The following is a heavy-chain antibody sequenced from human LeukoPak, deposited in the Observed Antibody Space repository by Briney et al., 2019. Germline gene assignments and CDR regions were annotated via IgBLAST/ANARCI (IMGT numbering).Heavy chain of an antibody. J-gene: IGHJ4*02. CDR1: GFTFSSYT. V-gene: IGHV3-21*01. CDR3: ARGSTVVRGVSPAGDY. D-gene: IGHD3-10*01. CDR2: ISRSSSYI. Sequence: GGSLRLSCAASGFTFSSYTMNWVRQAPGKGLEWVSSISRSSSYIYYVDSMKGRFTISRDNAKNSLDLQMHSLRAEDTAVYYCARGSTVVRGVSPAGDYWGQGTLVTVSS.